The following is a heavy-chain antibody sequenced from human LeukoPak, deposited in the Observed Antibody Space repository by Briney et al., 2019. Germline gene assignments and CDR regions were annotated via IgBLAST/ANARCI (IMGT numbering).Heavy chain of an antibody. CDR3: SRGVGATDS. V-gene: IGHV3-74*01. CDR1: RFSFRTYW. D-gene: IGHD1-26*01. Sequence: PGGSLRLSCTASRFSFRTYWMRRVRQAPGKGLVWVSRITSDGSSTSHADSVKGRFTISRDNAKNTLYLQMNSLRAEDTAVYYCSRGVGATDSWGQGTLVTVSS. J-gene: IGHJ4*02. CDR2: ITSDGSST.